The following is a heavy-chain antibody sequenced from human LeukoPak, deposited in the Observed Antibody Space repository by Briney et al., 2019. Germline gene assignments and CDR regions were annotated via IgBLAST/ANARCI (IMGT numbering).Heavy chain of an antibody. Sequence: RTSETLSLTCAVYGGSFSGYYWSWIRQPPGKGLEWIGEINHSGSTNYNPSLKSRVTISVDTSKNQFSLKLSSVTAADTAVYYCARVGLGNTDFWSGYFDYWGQGTLVTVSS. CDR1: GGSFSGYY. CDR3: ARVGLGNTDFWSGYFDY. CDR2: INHSGST. J-gene: IGHJ4*02. V-gene: IGHV4-34*01. D-gene: IGHD3-3*01.